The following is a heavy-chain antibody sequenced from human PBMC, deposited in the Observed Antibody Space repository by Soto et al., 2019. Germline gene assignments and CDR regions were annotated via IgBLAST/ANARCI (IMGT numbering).Heavy chain of an antibody. CDR2: IIPIFGTA. CDR3: ARSIVVVTALDY. J-gene: IGHJ4*02. Sequence: SVKVCWKAPGVTLGSYAIRWVRQAPGQGLEWMGGIIPIFGTANYAQKLQGRVTITRDTSASTAYMELSSLRSEDTAVYYCARSIVVVTALDYWGQGTLVTVSS. V-gene: IGHV1-69*05. CDR1: GVTLGSYA. D-gene: IGHD2-21*02.